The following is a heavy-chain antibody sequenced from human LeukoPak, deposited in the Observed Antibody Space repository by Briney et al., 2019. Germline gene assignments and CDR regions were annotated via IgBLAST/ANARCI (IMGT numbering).Heavy chain of an antibody. Sequence: ASVKVSCKASGYTFTSYDINWVRQATGQGLEWMGWMNPNNGNTGYAQKFQGRVTMTRNTSISTAYMELSSLRSEDTAVYYCARPRKWGYSSGWYYFDYWGQGTLVTVSS. CDR2: MNPNNGNT. CDR1: GYTFTSYD. D-gene: IGHD6-19*01. J-gene: IGHJ4*02. CDR3: ARPRKWGYSSGWYYFDY. V-gene: IGHV1-8*01.